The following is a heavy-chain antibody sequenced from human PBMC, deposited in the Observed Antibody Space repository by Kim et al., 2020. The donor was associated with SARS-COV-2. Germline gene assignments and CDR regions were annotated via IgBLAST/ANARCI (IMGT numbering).Heavy chain of an antibody. J-gene: IGHJ4*02. D-gene: IGHD1-26*01. CDR1: GGSFSGYY. CDR2: IHHYGNP. V-gene: IGHV4-34*01. Sequence: SETLSLTCAVYGGSFSGYYWSWIRQPPGKGLEWIGQIHHYGNPNYNPSLKSRITISLATPNNQFSLKGRSGTAADTAVFYCPRNVSEKPPTLRAPGTLAT. CDR3: PRNVSEKPPTL.